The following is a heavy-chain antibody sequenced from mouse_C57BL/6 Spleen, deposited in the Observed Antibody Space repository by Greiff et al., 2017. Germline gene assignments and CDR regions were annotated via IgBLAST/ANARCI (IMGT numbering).Heavy chain of an antibody. V-gene: IGHV2-5*01. Sequence: QVQLKESGPGLVQPSQSLSITCTVSGFSLTSYGVHWVRQSPGKGLEWLGVIWRGGSTDYNAAFMSRLSITKDNSKSQVFFKMNSLQADDTAIYYCAQNDYDYPAWFAYWGQGTLVTVSA. CDR1: GFSLTSYG. J-gene: IGHJ3*01. CDR3: AQNDYDYPAWFAY. D-gene: IGHD2-4*01. CDR2: IWRGGST.